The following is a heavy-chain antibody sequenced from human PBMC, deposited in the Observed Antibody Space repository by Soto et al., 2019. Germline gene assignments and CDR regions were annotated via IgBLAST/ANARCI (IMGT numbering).Heavy chain of an antibody. J-gene: IGHJ4*02. CDR2: ISYDGSNK. Sequence: PGGSLRLSCAASGFTFSSYGMHWVRQAPGKGLEWVAVISYDGSNKYYADSVKGRFTISRDNSKNTLYLQMNSLRAEDTAVYYCAKDLSGYLDYWGQGTLVTVSS. CDR3: AKDLSGYLDY. D-gene: IGHD3-9*01. V-gene: IGHV3-30*18. CDR1: GFTFSSYG.